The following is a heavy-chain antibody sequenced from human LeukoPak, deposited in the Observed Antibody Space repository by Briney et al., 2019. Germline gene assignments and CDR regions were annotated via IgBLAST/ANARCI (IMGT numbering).Heavy chain of an antibody. CDR3: ARGPGIVTFDY. Sequence: SETLSLTCTVSGGSISSSSYYWGWIRQPPGKGLEWIGSIYYSGSTYYNPSLKSRVTISVDTSKNQFSLKLSSVTAADTAVYYCARGPGIVTFDYWGQGTLVTVSS. J-gene: IGHJ4*02. CDR1: GGSISSSSYY. CDR2: IYYSGST. V-gene: IGHV4-39*07. D-gene: IGHD1-26*01.